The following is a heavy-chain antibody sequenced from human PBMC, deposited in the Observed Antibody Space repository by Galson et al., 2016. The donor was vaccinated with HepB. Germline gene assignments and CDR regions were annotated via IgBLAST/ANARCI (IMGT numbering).Heavy chain of an antibody. J-gene: IGHJ4*02. D-gene: IGHD3-10*01. CDR1: GFTFSIYW. CDR2: INSDGSST. CDR3: ASSVRGSGSPPGGY. Sequence: SLRLSCAASGFTFSIYWMHWVRQAPGKGLVWVSRINSDGSSTGFADSVKGRFTISRDNAKNTLYLQMNSLRAEDTAVYYCASSVRGSGSPPGGYWGQGILVTVSS. V-gene: IGHV3-74*01.